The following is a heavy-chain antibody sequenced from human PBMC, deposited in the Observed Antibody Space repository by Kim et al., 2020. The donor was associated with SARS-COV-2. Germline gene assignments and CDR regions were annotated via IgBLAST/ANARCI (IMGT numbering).Heavy chain of an antibody. V-gene: IGHV3-43*02. CDR2: ISGDGGST. J-gene: IGHJ6*02. Sequence: GGSLRLSCAASGFTFDDYAMHWVRQAPGKGLEWVSLISGDGGSTYYADSVKGRFTISRDNSKNSLYLQMNSLRTEDTALYYCAKEELRGYYYYGMDVWGQGTTVTVSS. D-gene: IGHD3-10*01. CDR1: GFTFDDYA. CDR3: AKEELRGYYYYGMDV.